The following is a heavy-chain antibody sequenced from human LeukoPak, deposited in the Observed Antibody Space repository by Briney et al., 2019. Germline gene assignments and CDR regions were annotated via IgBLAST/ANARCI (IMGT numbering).Heavy chain of an antibody. CDR3: AREGIRKAAAGTIDY. Sequence: ASVKVSCKASGYTFSNYAINWVRQAPGQGLEWMGWISTYNGNTNYAQKLQDRVTMTTDTSTSTAYMELRSLRSDDTAMYYCAREGIRKAAAGTIDYWGQGTLVTVSS. CDR1: GYTFSNYA. J-gene: IGHJ4*02. V-gene: IGHV1-18*01. D-gene: IGHD6-13*01. CDR2: ISTYNGNT.